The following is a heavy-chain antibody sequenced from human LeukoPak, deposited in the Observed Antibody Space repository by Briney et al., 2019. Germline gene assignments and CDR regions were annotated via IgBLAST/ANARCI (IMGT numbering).Heavy chain of an antibody. CDR3: ARAFIVVIPAAMGGYYFDY. Sequence: PSETLSLTCTVSTGSISSSSYYWGWIRQPPGKGLEWIGSIYYSGSTYYNPSLKSRVTISVDTSKNQFSLKLSSVTAADTAVYYCARAFIVVIPAAMGGYYFDYWGQGTLVTVSS. CDR2: IYYSGST. CDR1: TGSISSSSYY. D-gene: IGHD2-2*01. J-gene: IGHJ4*02. V-gene: IGHV4-39*01.